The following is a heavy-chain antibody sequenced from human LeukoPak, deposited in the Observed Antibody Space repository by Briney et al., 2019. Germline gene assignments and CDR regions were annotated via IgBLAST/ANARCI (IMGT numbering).Heavy chain of an antibody. D-gene: IGHD5-18*01. CDR3: AKSGGYRYVENFDY. V-gene: IGHV3-23*01. CDR1: GFTFRSYA. J-gene: IGHJ4*02. CDR2: TSGSGGST. Sequence: TGGSLRLSCAASGFTFRSYAMNWVRQAPGKGLEWVSGTSGSGGSTFYADSVKGRFTMSRDNSKDTLYLQMNSLRAEDTAVYYCAKSGGYRYVENFDYWGQGTLVTVSS.